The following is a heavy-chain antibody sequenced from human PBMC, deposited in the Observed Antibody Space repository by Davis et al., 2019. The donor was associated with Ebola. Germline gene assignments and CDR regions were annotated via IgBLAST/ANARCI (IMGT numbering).Heavy chain of an antibody. J-gene: IGHJ4*02. CDR2: IDPSDSYT. V-gene: IGHV5-10-1*01. CDR1: GYSFTSYW. CDR3: ARLSMDCSGGSCYGY. Sequence: KVSCKGSGYSFTSYWISWVRQMPGKGLEWMGRIDPSDSYTNYSPSFQGHVTISADKSISTAYLQWSSLKASDTAMYYCARLSMDCSGGSCYGYWGQGTLVTVSS. D-gene: IGHD2-15*01.